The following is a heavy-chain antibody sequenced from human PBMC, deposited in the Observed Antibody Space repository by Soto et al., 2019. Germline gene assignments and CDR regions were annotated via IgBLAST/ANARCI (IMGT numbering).Heavy chain of an antibody. J-gene: IGHJ6*02. CDR3: AKDSGWYVNYYGMDV. CDR2: ISYDGTYK. V-gene: IGHV3-30*18. CDR1: GFTFSDYG. Sequence: QVQLVESGGGVVQPGRSLRLSCAASGFTFSDYGMHWVRQAPGKGLEWVAVISYDGTYKYYVDSVKGRFTISRDNSKNTLLVQMNSLRAEDTAVYYCAKDSGWYVNYYGMDVWGQGTTVTVSS. D-gene: IGHD6-19*01.